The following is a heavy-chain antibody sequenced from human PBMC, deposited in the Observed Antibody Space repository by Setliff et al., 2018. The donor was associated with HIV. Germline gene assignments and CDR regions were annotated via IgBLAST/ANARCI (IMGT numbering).Heavy chain of an antibody. CDR1: GGSFSGYY. Sequence: NPSETLSLTCAVYGGSFSGYYWSWIRQPPGKGLEWIGEINHSGSTNYNPSLKSRVTISVDTSKNQFSLKLSSVTAADTAVYYCTRDLTGFGSIFKYWGQGTLVTVSS. V-gene: IGHV4-34*01. D-gene: IGHD2-21*01. J-gene: IGHJ4*02. CDR2: INHSGST. CDR3: TRDLTGFGSIFKY.